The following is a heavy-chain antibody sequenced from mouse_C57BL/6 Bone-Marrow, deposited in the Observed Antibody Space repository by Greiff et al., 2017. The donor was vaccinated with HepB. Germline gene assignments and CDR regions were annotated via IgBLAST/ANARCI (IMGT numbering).Heavy chain of an antibody. CDR2: IYPGSGST. J-gene: IGHJ3*01. CDR1: GYTFTSYW. Sequence: QVQLQQPGAELVKPGASVKMSCTASGYTFTSYWITWVKQRPGQGLEWIGDIYPGSGSTNYNEKFKSKATLTVDTSSSTAYMQLSSLTSEDSAVYYCARGNYGSSYSWFAYWGQGTLVTVSA. D-gene: IGHD1-1*01. CDR3: ARGNYGSSYSWFAY. V-gene: IGHV1-55*01.